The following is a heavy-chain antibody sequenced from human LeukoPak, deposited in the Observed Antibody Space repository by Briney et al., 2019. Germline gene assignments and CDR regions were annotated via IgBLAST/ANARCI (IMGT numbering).Heavy chain of an antibody. CDR1: GGSISSSSYY. CDR3: ARSYSGSYPWDY. V-gene: IGHV4-39*01. D-gene: IGHD1-26*01. Sequence: PSETLSLTCTVSGGSISSSSYYWGWIRQPPGKGLEWIGSIYYSGSTYYNPSLKSRVTISVDTSKNQFSLKLSSVTAADTAVYYCARSYSGSYPWDYWGQGTLVTVSS. CDR2: IYYSGST. J-gene: IGHJ4*02.